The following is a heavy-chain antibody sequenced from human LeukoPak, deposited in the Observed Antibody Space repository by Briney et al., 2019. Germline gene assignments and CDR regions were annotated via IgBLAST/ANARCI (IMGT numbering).Heavy chain of an antibody. Sequence: ASVKVSCKASGGTFSSYAISWVRQAPGQGLEWMGWISAYNGNTNYAQKLQGRVTMTTDTSTSTAYMELRSLRSDDTAVYYCARSLIRDYDFWSGYYPLDAFDIWGQGTMVTVSS. CDR1: GGTFSSYA. D-gene: IGHD3-3*01. CDR3: ARSLIRDYDFWSGYYPLDAFDI. CDR2: ISAYNGNT. V-gene: IGHV1-18*01. J-gene: IGHJ3*02.